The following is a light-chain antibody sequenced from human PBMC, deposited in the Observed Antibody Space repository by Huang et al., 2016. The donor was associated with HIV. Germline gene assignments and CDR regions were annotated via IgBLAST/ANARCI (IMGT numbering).Light chain of an antibody. CDR2: DAS. CDR1: ERISSS. CDR3: QQYNDWPPIT. J-gene: IGKJ5*01. Sequence: EIVMTQSPGTLSVSPGERVTLSCSASERISSSFAWYQQASGQAPRLLIYDASPRATGVPARLSGSGSGTNFALTISSLQSEDFAVYYCQQYNDWPPITFGQGTRVDIK. V-gene: IGKV3-15*01.